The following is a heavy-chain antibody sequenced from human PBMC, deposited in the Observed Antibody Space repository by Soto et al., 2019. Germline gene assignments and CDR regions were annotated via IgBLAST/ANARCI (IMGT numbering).Heavy chain of an antibody. Sequence: SETLSLTCTVSGGSISSSSYYWGWIRQPPGKGLEWIGSIYYSGSTYYNPSLKSRVTISVDTSKNQFSLKLSSVTAADTAVYYCASTDQYSGGWFDPLGQGTLVTVSS. CDR1: GGSISSSSYY. V-gene: IGHV4-39*01. CDR2: IYYSGST. D-gene: IGHD1-26*01. J-gene: IGHJ5*02. CDR3: ASTDQYSGGWFDP.